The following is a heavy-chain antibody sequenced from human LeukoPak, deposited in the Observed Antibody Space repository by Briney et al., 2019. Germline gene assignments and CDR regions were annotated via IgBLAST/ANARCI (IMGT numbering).Heavy chain of an antibody. CDR1: GCTFSSYA. Sequence: PGRSLRLSCAASGCTFSSYAMHWVRQAPGKGLEWVAAISYDGSNKYYADSVKGRFTISRDNSEHTMYLKMSSLRPEDTAVYYCARSWGYCSGRSCPPHWYFDLWGRGTLVTVSS. CDR3: ARSWGYCSGRSCPPHWYFDL. J-gene: IGHJ2*01. V-gene: IGHV3-30*04. CDR2: ISYDGSNK. D-gene: IGHD2-15*01.